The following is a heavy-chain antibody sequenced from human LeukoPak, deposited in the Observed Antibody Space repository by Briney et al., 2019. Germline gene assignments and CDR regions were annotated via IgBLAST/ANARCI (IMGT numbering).Heavy chain of an antibody. J-gene: IGHJ4*02. V-gene: IGHV3-33*06. D-gene: IGHD4-17*01. Sequence: PGGSLRPSCAASGFTFSSYGMHWVRQAPGKGLEWVAVIWYDGSNKYYADSVKGRFTISRDNSKNTLYLQMNSLRAEDTAVYYCAKDRTTVYYFDYWGQGTLVTVSS. CDR3: AKDRTTVYYFDY. CDR1: GFTFSSYG. CDR2: IWYDGSNK.